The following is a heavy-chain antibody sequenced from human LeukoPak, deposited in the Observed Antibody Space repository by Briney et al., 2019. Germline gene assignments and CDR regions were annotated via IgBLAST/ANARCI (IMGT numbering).Heavy chain of an antibody. CDR1: GYTFTCYY. J-gene: IGHJ6*02. CDR2: INPNSGGT. Sequence: GASVKVSCKASGYTFTCYYMHWVRQAPGQGLEWMGWINPNSGGTNYAQKFQGRVTMTRDTSISTAYMELSRLRSDDTAVYYCARVYRGYSGVYYYYGMDVWGQGTTVTVSS. D-gene: IGHD5-12*01. V-gene: IGHV1-2*02. CDR3: ARVYRGYSGVYYYYGMDV.